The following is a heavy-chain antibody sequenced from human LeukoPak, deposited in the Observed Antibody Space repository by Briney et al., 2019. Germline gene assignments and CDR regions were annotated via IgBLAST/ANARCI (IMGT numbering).Heavy chain of an antibody. V-gene: IGHV3-7*01. D-gene: IGHD2-15*01. CDR2: IKQDASEK. Sequence: PGGSLRLSCAASGFTFSSYWMSWVRQAPGRGLEWVANIKQDASEKYYVDSVKGRFTISRDNAKNSLYLQMNSLRAEDTAVYYCARARRYLGYCSGGSCYGYFDYWGQGTLVTVSS. CDR3: ARARRYLGYCSGGSCYGYFDY. J-gene: IGHJ4*02. CDR1: GFTFSSYW.